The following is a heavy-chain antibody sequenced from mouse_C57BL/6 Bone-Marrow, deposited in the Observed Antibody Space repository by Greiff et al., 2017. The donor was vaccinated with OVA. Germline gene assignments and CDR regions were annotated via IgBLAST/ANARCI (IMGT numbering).Heavy chain of an antibody. Sequence: QVQLQQPGAELVMPGASVKLSCKASGYTFTSYWMHWVKQRPGQGLEWIGEIDPSDSYTNYNQKFKGKSTLTADKSSSTAYMQLSSLTSEDSAVYFCARYYGSSWFAYWGQGTLVTVSA. D-gene: IGHD1-1*01. V-gene: IGHV1-69*01. CDR1: GYTFTSYW. CDR2: IDPSDSYT. CDR3: ARYYGSSWFAY. J-gene: IGHJ3*01.